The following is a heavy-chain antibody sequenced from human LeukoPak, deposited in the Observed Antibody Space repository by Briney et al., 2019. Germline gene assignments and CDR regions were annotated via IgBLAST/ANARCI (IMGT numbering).Heavy chain of an antibody. CDR3: AKGGIYAFDH. V-gene: IGHV3-23*01. D-gene: IGHD5-12*01. CDR1: GFTFDSYA. Sequence: GGSLRLSCAASGFTFDSYAMSWVRQAPGKGLEWVSAISSTGAGTYYADSVKGRFTISRDNSKNTLYLQMNGLRAEDTAVYYCAKGGIYAFDHWGQGTLVTVSS. CDR2: ISSTGAGT. J-gene: IGHJ4*02.